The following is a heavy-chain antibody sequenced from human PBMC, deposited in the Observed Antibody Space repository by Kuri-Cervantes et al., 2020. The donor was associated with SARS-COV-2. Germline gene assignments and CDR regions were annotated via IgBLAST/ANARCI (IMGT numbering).Heavy chain of an antibody. CDR2: IYPGDSDT. Sequence: TVSCKGSGYSFTSYWIGWVRQMPGKGLEWMGIIYPGDSDTRYSPSFQGQVTISADKSISTAYLQWSSLKASDTAMYYCARHGNESRYFDWLSHDYYYGMDVWGQGTTVTVSS. CDR3: ARHGNESRYFDWLSHDYYYGMDV. V-gene: IGHV5-51*01. CDR1: GYSFTSYW. J-gene: IGHJ6*02. D-gene: IGHD3-9*01.